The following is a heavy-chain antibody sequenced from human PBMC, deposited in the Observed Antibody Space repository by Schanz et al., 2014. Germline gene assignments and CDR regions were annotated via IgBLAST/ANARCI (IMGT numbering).Heavy chain of an antibody. CDR3: ARDPNSVNEIDY. CDR2: ISRDGTTS. J-gene: IGHJ4*02. V-gene: IGHV3-11*01. D-gene: IGHD5-12*01. CDR1: GFIFNDYY. Sequence: VQLVESGGGLVQPGGSLTLSCAASGFIFNDYYMNWIRQAPGKGLEWLSYISRDGTTSYYADSVKGRFTISRDNAKNSMFLQMNSLRVEDTAVYYCARDPNSVNEIDYWGQGTLVTVSS.